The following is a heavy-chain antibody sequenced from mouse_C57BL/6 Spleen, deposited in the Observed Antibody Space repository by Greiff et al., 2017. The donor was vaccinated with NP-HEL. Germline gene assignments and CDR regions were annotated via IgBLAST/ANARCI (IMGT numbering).Heavy chain of an antibody. CDR3: ARDTTVVADCLDY. CDR2: IYPRSGNT. V-gene: IGHV1-81*01. CDR1: GYTFTSYG. Sequence: VKLQESGAELARPGASVKLSCKASGYTFTSYGISWVKQRTGQGLEWIGEIYPRSGNTYYNEKFKGKATLTADKSSSTAYMELRSLTSEDSAVYFCARDTTVVADCLDYWGQGTTLTVSS. J-gene: IGHJ2*01. D-gene: IGHD1-1*01.